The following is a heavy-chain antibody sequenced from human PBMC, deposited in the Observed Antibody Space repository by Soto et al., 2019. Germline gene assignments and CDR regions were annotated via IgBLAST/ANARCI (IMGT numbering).Heavy chain of an antibody. J-gene: IGHJ4*02. Sequence: ASVKVSCKASGYTFTSYYMHWVRQAPGQGLEWMGIINPSGGSTSYAQKFQGRVTMTRDTSTSTVYMELSSLRSEDTAVYYFARAPFIAAAGTGGDYFDYWGQGTLVTVSS. D-gene: IGHD6-13*01. CDR3: ARAPFIAAAGTGGDYFDY. CDR1: GYTFTSYY. CDR2: INPSGGST. V-gene: IGHV1-46*03.